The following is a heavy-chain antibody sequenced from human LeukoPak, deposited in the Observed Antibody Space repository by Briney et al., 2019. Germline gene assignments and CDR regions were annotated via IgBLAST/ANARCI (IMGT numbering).Heavy chain of an antibody. CDR2: IYSGGST. CDR3: AKVGVRGVSNFDY. CDR1: GFTVSSNY. Sequence: GGSLRLSCAASGFTVSSNYMSWVRQAPGKGLEWVSVIYSGGSTYYADSVKGRFTISRDNSKNTLYLQMNSLRAEDTAVYYCAKVGVRGVSNFDYWGQGTLVTVSS. J-gene: IGHJ4*02. V-gene: IGHV3-53*01. D-gene: IGHD3-10*01.